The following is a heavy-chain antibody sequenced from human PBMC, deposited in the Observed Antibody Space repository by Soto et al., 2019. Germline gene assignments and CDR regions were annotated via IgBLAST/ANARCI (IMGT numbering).Heavy chain of an antibody. CDR2: IYHSGYT. CDR1: GDSISSSNW. D-gene: IGHD6-6*01. CDR3: ASHRHTSSLDY. Sequence: QVQLQESGPGLVKPSGTLSLTCGVSGDSISSSNWWSWVRQPPGKGLEWIGEIYHSGYTNYNPSLKGRVTISVDKSKNQFSLRLTSVTAADTAVYYCASHRHTSSLDYWGQGTLVTVSS. V-gene: IGHV4-4*02. J-gene: IGHJ4*02.